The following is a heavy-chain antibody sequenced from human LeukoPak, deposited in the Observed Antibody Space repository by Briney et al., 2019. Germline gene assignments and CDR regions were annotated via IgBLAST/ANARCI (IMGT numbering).Heavy chain of an antibody. V-gene: IGHV1-69*13. Sequence: GASVKVSRKASGGTFSSYAISWVRQAPGQGLEWMGGIIPIFGTANYAQKFQGRVTITADESTSTAYMELSSLRSEDTAVYYCAPSGRYSSSSDWGQGTLVTVSS. CDR1: GGTFSSYA. CDR2: IIPIFGTA. D-gene: IGHD6-6*01. CDR3: APSGRYSSSSD. J-gene: IGHJ4*02.